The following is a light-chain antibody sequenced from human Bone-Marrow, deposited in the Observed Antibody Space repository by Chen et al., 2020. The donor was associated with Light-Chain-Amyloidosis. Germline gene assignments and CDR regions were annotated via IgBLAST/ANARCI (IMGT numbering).Light chain of an antibody. CDR2: DDS. V-gene: IGLV3-21*02. CDR3: QVWDRSSDRPV. J-gene: IGLJ3*02. CDR1: NIGYTS. Sequence: SYVLTQPSSVSVAPGQTATIACGGNNIGYTSVHWYQQTPGQAPLLVVYDDSDRPSGIPERLSGSNSGNTATLTISRVEAGDEADYYCQVWDRSSDRPVFGGGTKPTVL.